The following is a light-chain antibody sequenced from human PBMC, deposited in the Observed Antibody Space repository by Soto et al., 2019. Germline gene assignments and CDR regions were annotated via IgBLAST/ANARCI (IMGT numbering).Light chain of an antibody. CDR1: QTINTY. Sequence: IQMTHSPSSRSASVGDRVTIPXXASQTINTYLNWYQQTPGKAPKLLIYAASTLQSGVPSRFSGSGSGTDFTLTISCLQSEDFATYYCQQYYSFPPTFGQGTRLEI. J-gene: IGKJ5*01. CDR3: QQYYSFPPT. CDR2: AAS. V-gene: IGKV1-39*01.